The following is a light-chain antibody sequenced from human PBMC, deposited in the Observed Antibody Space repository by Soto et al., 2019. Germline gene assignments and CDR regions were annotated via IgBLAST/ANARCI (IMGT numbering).Light chain of an antibody. CDR3: QQYHSPPLT. Sequence: EIVLTQSPGTLSLSPGQRATLSCRASENIRSNYVAWFQQKPGQAPRLLIYGAVSRATGIPYRFSGSGSGTEFTFTISSLEPEDFVVYYCQQYHSPPLTFGQGSKVEIK. V-gene: IGKV3-20*01. J-gene: IGKJ1*01. CDR1: ENIRSNY. CDR2: GAV.